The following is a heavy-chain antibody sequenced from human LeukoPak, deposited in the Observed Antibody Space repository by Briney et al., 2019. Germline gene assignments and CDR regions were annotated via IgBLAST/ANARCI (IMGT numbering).Heavy chain of an antibody. CDR1: GFTFKNYR. CDR2: MKDDGNEI. Sequence: GGSLRLSCTTSGFTFKNYRMTWVRQAPGKGLEWVASMKDDGNEIQYVDSVKGRFTISRDNAKNSLYLQMNNLRAEDTAVYYCARNRATNDYWGQGTLVTVSS. D-gene: IGHD1-26*01. J-gene: IGHJ4*02. V-gene: IGHV3-7*01. CDR3: ARNRATNDY.